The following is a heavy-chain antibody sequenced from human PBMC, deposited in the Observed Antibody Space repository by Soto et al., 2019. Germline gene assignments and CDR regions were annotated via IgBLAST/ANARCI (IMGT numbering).Heavy chain of an antibody. CDR1: GVSLSTSGVG. Sequence: QITLKESGPTLVKPTQTLTLTCTLSGVSLSTSGVGVGWIRQPPGKALEWLALIYWDDDKRYSPSLKSRLAIPKDPPKTQVVLTMTNGHLGDTATYYCVQRNPGHYLASGGQGPLVTVSS. J-gene: IGHJ4*02. CDR3: VQRNPGHYLAS. CDR2: IYWDDDK. V-gene: IGHV2-5*02.